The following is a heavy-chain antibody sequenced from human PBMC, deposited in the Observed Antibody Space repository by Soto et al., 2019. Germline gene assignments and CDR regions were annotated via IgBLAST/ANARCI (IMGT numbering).Heavy chain of an antibody. Sequence: SETLSLTCTVSGGSISSSSYYWGWIRQPPGKGLEWIGSIYYSGSTYYNPSLKSRVTISVDTSKNQFSLKLSSVTAADTAVYYCARGASGHLGELSLYLRYAFDIWGQGTMVTVSS. CDR2: IYYSGST. CDR1: GGSISSSSYY. CDR3: ARGASGHLGELSLYLRYAFDI. D-gene: IGHD3-16*02. J-gene: IGHJ3*02. V-gene: IGHV4-39*01.